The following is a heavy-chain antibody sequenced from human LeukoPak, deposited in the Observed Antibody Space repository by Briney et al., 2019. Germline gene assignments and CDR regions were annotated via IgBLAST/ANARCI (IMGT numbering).Heavy chain of an antibody. Sequence: SETLSLTCTVSGGSISSYYWSWIRQPPGKGLEWIGYIYYSGSTNYNPSLKSRVTISVDKSKNQFSLKLSSVTAEDTAVYYCAREQYGSGSCWGQGTLVTVSS. CDR1: GGSISSYY. CDR3: AREQYGSGSC. D-gene: IGHD3-10*01. J-gene: IGHJ4*02. CDR2: IYYSGST. V-gene: IGHV4-59*12.